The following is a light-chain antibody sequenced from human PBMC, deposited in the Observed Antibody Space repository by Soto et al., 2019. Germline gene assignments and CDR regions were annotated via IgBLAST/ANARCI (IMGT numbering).Light chain of an antibody. J-gene: IGLJ1*01. Sequence: QSALTQPASVSGSPGQSITISCTGTSSDVGGYNYVSWYQQHPGKAPTLMIYDVSERPSGVSDRFSASKSGNTASLIISGLQAEDEADYYCSSFTSDSSHYVFGSGTKLTVL. CDR2: DVS. CDR1: SSDVGGYNY. V-gene: IGLV2-14*01. CDR3: SSFTSDSSHYV.